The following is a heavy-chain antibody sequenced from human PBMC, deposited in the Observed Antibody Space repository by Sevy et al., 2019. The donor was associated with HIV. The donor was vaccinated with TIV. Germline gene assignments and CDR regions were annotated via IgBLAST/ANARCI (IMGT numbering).Heavy chain of an antibody. J-gene: IGHJ4*02. CDR1: GFTVSSNY. V-gene: IGHV3-53*01. CDR3: ARDVSDGYNYFLDF. CDR2: IYSGGTT. D-gene: IGHD5-12*01. Sequence: GGSLRLSCAASGFTVSSNYMSWVRQAPGKGLEWVSVIYSGGTTYYADSVKGRFTISRDNSKNTLYLQMNNLRAEDTAVYYCARDVSDGYNYFLDFWGQGALVTVSS.